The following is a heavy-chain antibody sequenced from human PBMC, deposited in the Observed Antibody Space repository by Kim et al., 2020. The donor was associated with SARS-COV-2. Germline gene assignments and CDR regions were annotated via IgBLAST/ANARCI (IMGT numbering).Heavy chain of an antibody. V-gene: IGHV4-59*08. D-gene: IGHD6-13*01. CDR3: ARLVAAAGTTNFDL. Sequence: TPSLKSRITIPVDTPQNQFSRKLSSVTAADTAVYYCARLVAAAGTTNFDLWGRGTLVTVSS. J-gene: IGHJ2*01.